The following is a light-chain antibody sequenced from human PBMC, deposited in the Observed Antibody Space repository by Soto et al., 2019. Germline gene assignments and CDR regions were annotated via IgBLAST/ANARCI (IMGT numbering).Light chain of an antibody. CDR3: QQYGSSPLT. Sequence: EIVLTQSPVTLSLAPGERATVSCRASQSVSSSYLAWYQQKPGQAPRLLIYGASSRATGIPDRFSGSGSGTDFTLTISRLEPEDFAVYYCQQYGSSPLTFGGGTKVDIK. J-gene: IGKJ4*01. CDR1: QSVSSSY. CDR2: GAS. V-gene: IGKV3-20*01.